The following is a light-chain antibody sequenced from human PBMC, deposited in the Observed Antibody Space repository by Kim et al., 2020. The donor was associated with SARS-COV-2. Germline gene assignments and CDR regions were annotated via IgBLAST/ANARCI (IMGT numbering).Light chain of an antibody. J-gene: IGKJ5*01. CDR1: QSGSGN. CDR2: GGT. Sequence: SPGEGAARSCRASQSGSGNLAWYQQRPSQATRLINYGGTTRTTGIAARFSGSGSGTEFTLTISSLQSEDFAVYYCQQYNNWPPITFGQGTRLEIK. CDR3: QQYNNWPPIT. V-gene: IGKV3-15*01.